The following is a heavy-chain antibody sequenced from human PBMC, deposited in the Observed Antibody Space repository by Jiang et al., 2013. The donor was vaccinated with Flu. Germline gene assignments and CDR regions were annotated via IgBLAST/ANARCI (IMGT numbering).Heavy chain of an antibody. Sequence: SGAEVKKPGASVKVSCKASGYTFTSYGISWVRQAPGQGLEWMGWISAYNGNTNYAQKLQGRVTMTTDTSTSTAYMELRSLRSDDTAVYYCALDPLRYYYDSRRFDYWGQGTPVTVSS. CDR1: GYTFTSYG. D-gene: IGHD3-22*01. J-gene: IGHJ4*02. V-gene: IGHV1-18*01. CDR2: ISAYNGNT. CDR3: ALDPLRYYYDSRRFDY.